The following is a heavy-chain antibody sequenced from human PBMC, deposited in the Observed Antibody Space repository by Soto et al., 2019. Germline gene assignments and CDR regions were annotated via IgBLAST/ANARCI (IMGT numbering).Heavy chain of an antibody. V-gene: IGHV4-34*01. J-gene: IGHJ6*02. CDR2: INHSGST. CDR1: GGSFSGYY. CDR3: ARAPSYYYYGMDV. Sequence: SETLSLTCAVYGGSFSGYYWSWLRRPSGKGLESIREINHSGSTNYNPSLKSRVTISLDTCKSQFSLKLSSVTAADTAVYYCARAPSYYYYGMDVWGQGTTVTVSS.